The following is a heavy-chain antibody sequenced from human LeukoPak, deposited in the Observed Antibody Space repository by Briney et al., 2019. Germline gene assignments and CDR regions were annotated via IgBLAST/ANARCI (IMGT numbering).Heavy chain of an antibody. V-gene: IGHV3-48*03. D-gene: IGHD3-22*01. CDR2: ISSSGSTI. CDR3: AKEVTPDRSGFDAFDI. J-gene: IGHJ3*02. Sequence: PGGSLRLSCAASGFTFSSYEMDWVRQAPGKGLEWVLYISSSGSTIYYADSVKGRFTISRDNAKNSLYLQMNSLRAEDTAVYYCAKEVTPDRSGFDAFDIWGQGTMVTVSS. CDR1: GFTFSSYE.